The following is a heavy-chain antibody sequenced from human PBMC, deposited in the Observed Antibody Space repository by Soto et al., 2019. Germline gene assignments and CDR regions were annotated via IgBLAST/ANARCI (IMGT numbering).Heavy chain of an antibody. Sequence: PSETLSLTCTVSGGSISSSSYYWGWIRQPPGKGLEWIGSIYYSGSTYYNPSLKSRVTISVDTSKNQFSLKLSSVTAADTAVYYCARAVTIFGVGYYYYGMDVWGQGTTVTVSS. V-gene: IGHV4-39*01. D-gene: IGHD3-3*01. CDR3: ARAVTIFGVGYYYYGMDV. CDR1: GGSISSSSYY. J-gene: IGHJ6*02. CDR2: IYYSGST.